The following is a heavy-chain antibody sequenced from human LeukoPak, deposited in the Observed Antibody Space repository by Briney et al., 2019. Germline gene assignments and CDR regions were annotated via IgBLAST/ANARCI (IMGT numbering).Heavy chain of an antibody. CDR2: ISDSGGAI. CDR1: GFTFSTYA. V-gene: IGHV3-23*01. J-gene: IGHJ4*02. Sequence: GGSLRLSCAASGFTFSTYALNWVRQAPGKGREWVSAISDSGGAIFYADSVKGRFTMSRDNSKNSLLLQMNSLRAEDTALYYCARIGSAAFTDYWGQGTLVTVSS. D-gene: IGHD3-3*02. CDR3: ARIGSAAFTDY.